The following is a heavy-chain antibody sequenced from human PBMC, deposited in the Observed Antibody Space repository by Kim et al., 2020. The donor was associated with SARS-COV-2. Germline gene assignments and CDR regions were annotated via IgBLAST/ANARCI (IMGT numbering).Heavy chain of an antibody. D-gene: IGHD3-10*01. CDR2: ISYDGSNK. CDR1: GFTFSSYG. J-gene: IGHJ6*02. Sequence: GGSLRLSCAASGFTFSSYGMHWVRQAPGKGLEWVAVISYDGSNKYYADSVKGRFTISRDNSKNTLYLQMNSLRAEDTAVYYCARVVPSGYSGMDVWGQGTTVTVSS. CDR3: ARVVPSGYSGMDV. V-gene: IGHV3-33*01.